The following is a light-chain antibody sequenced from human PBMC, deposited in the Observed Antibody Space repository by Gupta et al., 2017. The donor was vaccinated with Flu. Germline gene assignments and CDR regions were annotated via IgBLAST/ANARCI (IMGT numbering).Light chain of an antibody. CDR3: AAWDDSLNGRV. J-gene: IGLJ3*02. V-gene: IGLV1-44*01. CDR2: SNN. Sequence: QSVLTQPPSASGPPGQRVTISCSGSSSNIGSNTVNWYQQLPGTAPKLLIYSNNQRPSGVPDRFSGSKSGTSASLAISGLQSEDEADYYWAAWDDSLNGRVFGGGTKLTVL. CDR1: SSNIGSNT.